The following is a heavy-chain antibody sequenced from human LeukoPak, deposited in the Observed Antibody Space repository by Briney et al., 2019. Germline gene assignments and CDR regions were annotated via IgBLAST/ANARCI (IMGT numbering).Heavy chain of an antibody. V-gene: IGHV1-69*05. CDR2: IIPIFGTA. CDR1: GGTFSSYA. Sequence: GASVKVSCKASGGTFSSYAISWVRQAPGQGLEWMGGIIPIFGTANYAQKFQGRVTITTDESTSTAYMELSSLRSEDTAVYYCATESLFGTMKSPDYWGQGTLVTVSS. CDR3: ATESLFGTMKSPDY. D-gene: IGHD3-3*01. J-gene: IGHJ4*02.